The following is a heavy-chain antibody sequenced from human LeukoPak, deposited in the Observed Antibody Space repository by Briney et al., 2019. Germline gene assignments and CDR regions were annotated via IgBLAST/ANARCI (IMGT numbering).Heavy chain of an antibody. CDR3: ARAYGSSIAAAGMLFDY. V-gene: IGHV3-21*01. CDR1: GFTFSSYS. D-gene: IGHD6-13*01. CDR2: ISSSSSYI. Sequence: KPGGSLRLSCAASGFTFSSYSMNWVRQAPGKGLEWVSSISSSSSYIYYADSVKGRFTISRDNAKNSLYLQMNSLRAEDTAVYYCARAYGSSIAAAGMLFDYWGQGTLVTVSS. J-gene: IGHJ4*02.